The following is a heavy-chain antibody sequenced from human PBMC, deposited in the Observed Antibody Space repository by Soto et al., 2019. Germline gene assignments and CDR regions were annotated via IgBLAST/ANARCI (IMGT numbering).Heavy chain of an antibody. CDR2: ISNDGSNK. CDR1: GFTFSSYA. V-gene: IGHV3-30-3*01. J-gene: IGHJ4*02. D-gene: IGHD5-18*01. CDR3: ARDRGSFELGSSYGMLDY. Sequence: GGSLSRSCAASGFTFSSYAMHWVRQAPDKGLGWVAVISNDGSNKYYADSVKGRFTISRDNSKNTLYLQMNSLTAEDTAVYYCARDRGSFELGSSYGMLDYWGQGTLVTVTS.